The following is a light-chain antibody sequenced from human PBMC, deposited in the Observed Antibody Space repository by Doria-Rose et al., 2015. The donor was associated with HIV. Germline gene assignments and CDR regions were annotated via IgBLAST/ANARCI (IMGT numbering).Light chain of an antibody. V-gene: IGKV4-1*01. CDR3: QQYYDTPS. CDR1: QSLLYNSHNY. Sequence: DIQVTQSPESLGMSLGERATLNCKSNQSLLYNSHNYLAWYQQKPGQPPKLLIYWASTRQSGVPARFSGSGSGTDFTLTISSLEAEDVAVYYCQQYYDTPSFGPGTTVGIK. J-gene: IGKJ3*01. CDR2: WAS.